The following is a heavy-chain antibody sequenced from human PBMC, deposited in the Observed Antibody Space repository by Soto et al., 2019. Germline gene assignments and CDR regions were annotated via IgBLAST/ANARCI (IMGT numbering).Heavy chain of an antibody. CDR1: GGSISSYY. CDR3: ARVRIGYSYGYAADYYYGMDV. V-gene: IGHV4-59*01. Sequence: SETLSLTCTVSGGSISSYYWSWIRQPPGKGLEWIGYIYYSGSTNYNPSLKSRVTISVDTSKNQFSLKLSSVTAADTAVYYCARVRIGYSYGYAADYYYGMDVWGQGTTVTVSS. CDR2: IYYSGST. D-gene: IGHD5-18*01. J-gene: IGHJ6*02.